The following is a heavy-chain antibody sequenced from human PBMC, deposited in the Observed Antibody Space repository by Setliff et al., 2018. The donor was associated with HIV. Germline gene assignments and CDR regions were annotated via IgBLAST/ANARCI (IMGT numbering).Heavy chain of an antibody. CDR3: ARGHCSGTNCYGVDYHGMDV. Sequence: SETLSLTCAVSGGAISSDNWWTWVRQPPGKGLEWIGEIYHSEYTNYNASLKSRVSMSVDKSKNQFSLKLTSVTAADTAVDYCARGHCSGTNCYGVDYHGMDVWGQGTKVTVSS. J-gene: IGHJ6*02. D-gene: IGHD2-2*01. CDR1: GGAISSDNW. CDR2: IYHSEYT. V-gene: IGHV4-4*02.